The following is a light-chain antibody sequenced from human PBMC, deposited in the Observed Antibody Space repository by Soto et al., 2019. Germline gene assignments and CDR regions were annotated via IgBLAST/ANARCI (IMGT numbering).Light chain of an antibody. Sequence: ESVLTQSPCTLSVSPWERATLSCRASQSVSSNLAWYQQKPGQAPRLLIYGASSRATGIPDRFSGSGSGTDFTLTISRLEPEDFAVYYCQQYGSSLWTFGQGTKVDIK. CDR3: QQYGSSLWT. CDR2: GAS. J-gene: IGKJ1*01. CDR1: QSVSSN. V-gene: IGKV3-20*01.